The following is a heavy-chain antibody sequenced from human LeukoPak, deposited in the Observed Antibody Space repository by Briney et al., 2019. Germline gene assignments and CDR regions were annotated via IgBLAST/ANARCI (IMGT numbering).Heavy chain of an antibody. J-gene: IGHJ4*02. CDR3: ASPRNYYDSSGYIFY. D-gene: IGHD3-22*01. Sequence: GGSLRLSCAASGFTFSSYSMNWVRQAPGKGLEWVSSISSSSSYIYYADSVKGRFTISRDNAKNSLYLQMNSLRAVDTAVYYCASPRNYYDSSGYIFYWGQGTLVTVSS. CDR1: GFTFSSYS. CDR2: ISSSSSYI. V-gene: IGHV3-21*01.